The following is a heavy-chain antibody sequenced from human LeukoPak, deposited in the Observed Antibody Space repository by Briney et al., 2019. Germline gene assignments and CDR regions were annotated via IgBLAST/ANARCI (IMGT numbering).Heavy chain of an antibody. CDR1: GYTFTSYG. Sequence: ASVKVSCKASGYTFTSYGISWVRQAPGQGLEWMGWINPNSGDTMYEQKFQGRVTMTRDTSISTAYMELNRLSSDDTAVFYCARLGATTYDLWGQGTLVTVSS. V-gene: IGHV1-2*02. J-gene: IGHJ4*02. CDR2: INPNSGDT. CDR3: ARLGATTYDL. D-gene: IGHD1-26*01.